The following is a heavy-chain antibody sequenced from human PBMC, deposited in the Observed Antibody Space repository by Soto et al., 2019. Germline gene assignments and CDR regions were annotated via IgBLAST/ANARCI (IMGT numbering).Heavy chain of an antibody. V-gene: IGHV1-18*01. Sequence: QVQLVQSGGEVKKPGASVKVSCKASGYRFSRYGINWVRQAPGQGLEWMGWISTYDGNTQYAPKFQGRVNITTDTSTTTAYLELRSLTSDDTAVYYCARDEEDANLMIVVLPGDYWGQGTLVSVSS. D-gene: IGHD2-21*01. CDR2: ISTYDGNT. CDR3: ARDEEDANLMIVVLPGDY. CDR1: GYRFSRYG. J-gene: IGHJ4*02.